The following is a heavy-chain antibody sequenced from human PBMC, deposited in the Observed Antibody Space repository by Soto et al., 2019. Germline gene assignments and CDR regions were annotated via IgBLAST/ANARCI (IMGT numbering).Heavy chain of an antibody. J-gene: IGHJ6*02. CDR2: RWYDGSND. CDR1: GFTFSTYG. D-gene: IGHD5-18*01. Sequence: QVQLVESGGGVVQPGRSLRLSCAASGFTFSTYGIHWVRQAPGKGLEWVAVRWYDGSNDYYAESVKGRFTISRDNAKNTLYMQMNSLRAEDTAVYYGARGIRDYYGMDVWGQGTTVTVSS. CDR3: ARGIRDYYGMDV. V-gene: IGHV3-33*01.